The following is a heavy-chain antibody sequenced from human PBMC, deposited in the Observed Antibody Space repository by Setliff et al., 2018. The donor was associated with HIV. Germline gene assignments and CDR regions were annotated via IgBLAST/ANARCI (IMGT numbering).Heavy chain of an antibody. CDR3: AVPSQDSNGWSPFDY. Sequence: GGSLRLSCAASGFTFSGFWMSWVRQAPGKGLEWVANIEQDGSEKYYVDSVKGRFSISRDNANNSLYLHMDSLRAEDTAIYYCAVPSQDSNGWSPFDYWGQGTLVTAPQ. V-gene: IGHV3-7*01. J-gene: IGHJ4*02. D-gene: IGHD6-19*01. CDR2: IEQDGSEK. CDR1: GFTFSGFW.